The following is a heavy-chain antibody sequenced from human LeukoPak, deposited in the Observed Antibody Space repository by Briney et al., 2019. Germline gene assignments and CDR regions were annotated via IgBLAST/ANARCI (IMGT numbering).Heavy chain of an antibody. CDR1: GFTFSSYA. J-gene: IGHJ5*02. CDR2: ISGSGGST. V-gene: IGHV3-23*01. D-gene: IGHD2-2*01. Sequence: GGSLRLSCAVSGFTFSSYAMSWVRQAPGKGLEWVSAISGSGGSTYYADSVKGRFTISRDNSKNTLYLQMNSLRAEDTAVYYCGRTDYQLLSHWDNCFDPWGQGTLVTVSS. CDR3: GRTDYQLLSHWDNCFDP.